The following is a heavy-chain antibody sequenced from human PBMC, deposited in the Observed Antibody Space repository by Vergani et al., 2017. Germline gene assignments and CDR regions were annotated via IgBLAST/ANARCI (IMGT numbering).Heavy chain of an antibody. CDR3: TRSECSGTTCYGHYFDL. CDR1: GFSFSDFA. Sequence: EVQLLESGGRWVQPGGSLRLSCEASGFSFSDFAMSWVRQVPGKGLEWVSVIKSDGRTSYAESVMGRFTISRDTSRNAVYLQMNILRVEDTGVYYCTRSECSGTTCYGHYFDLWGHGILVTVSS. J-gene: IGHJ4*01. D-gene: IGHD2-15*01. CDR2: IKSDGRT. V-gene: IGHV3-66*02.